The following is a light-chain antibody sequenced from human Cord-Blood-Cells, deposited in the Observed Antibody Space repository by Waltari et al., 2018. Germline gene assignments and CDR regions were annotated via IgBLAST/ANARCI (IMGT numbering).Light chain of an antibody. J-gene: IGKJ5*01. CDR1: QSLLHSNGYTY. V-gene: IGKV2-28*01. CDR3: MQALQTPIT. Sequence: DIVMTKSPLSLPVTPGEPASISCRSSQSLLHSNGYTYFDWYLQKPGQSPQLLIYLGSNRASGVPDRFSGSGSGTDFTLKISRVEAEDVGVYYCMQALQTPITFGQGTRLEIK. CDR2: LGS.